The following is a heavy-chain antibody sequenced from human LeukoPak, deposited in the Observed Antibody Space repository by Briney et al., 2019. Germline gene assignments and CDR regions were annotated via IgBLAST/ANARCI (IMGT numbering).Heavy chain of an antibody. Sequence: SETLSLTCAVYGGSFSGYYWSWIRQPPGKGLEWIGSIYHSGSTYYNPSLKSRVTISVDTSKNQFSLKLSSVTAADTAVYYCASGLLWFGESYWGQGTLVTVSS. J-gene: IGHJ4*02. V-gene: IGHV4-34*01. CDR3: ASGLLWFGESY. D-gene: IGHD3-10*01. CDR2: IYHSGST. CDR1: GGSFSGYY.